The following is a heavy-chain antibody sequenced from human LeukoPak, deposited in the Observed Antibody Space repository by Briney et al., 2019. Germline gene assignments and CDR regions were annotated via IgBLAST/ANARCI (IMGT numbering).Heavy chain of an antibody. CDR1: GFTFSSYS. CDR2: ISSSRSYI. J-gene: IGHJ4*02. V-gene: IGHV3-21*01. CDR3: ARVAYSGTYRWDY. D-gene: IGHD1-26*01. Sequence: PGGTLRLSCAASGFTFSSYSMNWVRQAPGKGLEWVSSISSSRSYIYYADSVKGRFTISRDNAKNSLYLQMNSLRAEDTAVYYCARVAYSGTYRWDYWGQGTLVTVSS.